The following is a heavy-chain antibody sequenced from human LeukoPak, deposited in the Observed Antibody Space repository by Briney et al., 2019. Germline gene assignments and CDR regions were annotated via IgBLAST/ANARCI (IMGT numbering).Heavy chain of an antibody. J-gene: IGHJ4*02. D-gene: IGHD6-6*01. Sequence: QTGRSLRLSWAASGFTFSSYWMHWGRQAPGKGRVWVSRINSDGSSTSYADSVKGRFTISRDNAKNTLYLQMNSLRAEDTAVYYCASGLSGYSSSLGYWGQGTLVTVSS. CDR1: GFTFSSYW. V-gene: IGHV3-74*01. CDR3: ASGLSGYSSSLGY. CDR2: INSDGSST.